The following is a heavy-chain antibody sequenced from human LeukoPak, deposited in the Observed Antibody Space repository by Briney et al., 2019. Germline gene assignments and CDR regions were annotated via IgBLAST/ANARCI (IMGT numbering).Heavy chain of an antibody. V-gene: IGHV4-34*01. Sequence: SETLSLTCTVYGGSFSGYYWSWIRQPPGKGLEWIGEINHSGSTNYNPSLKSRVTMSVDTSKNQFSLKLSSVTAADTAVYYCARDRGGSYDYWGQGTLVTVSS. CDR1: GGSFSGYY. CDR3: ARDRGGSYDY. CDR2: INHSGST. J-gene: IGHJ4*02. D-gene: IGHD1-26*01.